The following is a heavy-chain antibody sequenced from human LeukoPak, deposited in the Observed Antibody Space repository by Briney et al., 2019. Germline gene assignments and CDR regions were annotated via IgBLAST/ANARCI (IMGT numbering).Heavy chain of an antibody. J-gene: IGHJ4*02. D-gene: IGHD3-10*01. CDR1: GYTFISYG. CDR2: VSNYNGRT. Sequence: GASVKVFCKTSGYTFISYGISWVRQAPGQGLEWMGWVSNYNGRTHYAQKLQGRVTMTTDPSTSTAYMELRSLSSDDTAIYYCARDFYESGSGSNYDVFDYWGQGTLVTVSS. CDR3: ARDFYESGSGSNYDVFDY. V-gene: IGHV1-18*01.